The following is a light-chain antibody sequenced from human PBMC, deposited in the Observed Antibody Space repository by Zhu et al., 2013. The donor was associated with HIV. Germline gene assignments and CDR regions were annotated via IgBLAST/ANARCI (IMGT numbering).Light chain of an antibody. J-gene: IGKJ2*01. CDR2: DAS. CDR1: QSVSSY. Sequence: IVMTQSPATLSVSPGERATLSCRASQSVSSYLAWYQQKPGQAPRLLIYDASNRATGIPARFSGSGSGTDFTLTISSLEPEDFAVYYCQQRSIWPRTFGQGTKLEIK. V-gene: IGKV3-11*01. CDR3: QQRSIWPRT.